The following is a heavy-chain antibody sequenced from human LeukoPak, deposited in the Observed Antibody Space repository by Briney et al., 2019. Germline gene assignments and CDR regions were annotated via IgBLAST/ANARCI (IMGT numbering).Heavy chain of an antibody. CDR1: GFTFSSYA. V-gene: IGHV3-23*01. D-gene: IGHD6-19*01. CDR2: ISGSGGST. CDR3: AKGHVSSGWFFDY. J-gene: IGHJ4*02. Sequence: GGSLRLSCAASGFTFSSYAMSWVRQAPGKGLEWVSAISGSGGSTYYADFVKGRSTISGDNSKNTLYLQMNSLRAEDTAVYYCAKGHVSSGWFFDYWGQGTLVTVSS.